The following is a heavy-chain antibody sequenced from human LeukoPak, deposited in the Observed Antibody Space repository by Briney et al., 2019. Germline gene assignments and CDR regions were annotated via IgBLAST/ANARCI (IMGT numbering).Heavy chain of an antibody. CDR3: ARSLRSPRYCIDDTCYFDY. V-gene: IGHV3-23*01. CDR1: GFTFSSYG. Sequence: PGGSLSLSCAASGFTFSSYGMSWVRQAPGKGLEWVSGISGLGDNTYYVDSVKGRFTISRDNAKNTQYLQIDSLRVEDTAVYYCARSLRSPRYCIDDTCYFDYWGQGTLVTVSS. CDR2: ISGLGDNT. J-gene: IGHJ4*02. D-gene: IGHD2-15*01.